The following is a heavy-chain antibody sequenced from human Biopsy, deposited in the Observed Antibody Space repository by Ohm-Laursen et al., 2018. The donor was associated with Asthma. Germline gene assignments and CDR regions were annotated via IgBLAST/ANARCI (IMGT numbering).Heavy chain of an antibody. CDR1: GASINSGDSY. Sequence: TLSLTCTVSGASINSGDSYWSWIRQPPGNGLEWIGDIYHSGTTDYNPSLTSRVSISVDTSQNQFSLKLSSVTAADSAVYYCARLSLEGYLTYNYFGPWGQGAPVTVSS. CDR2: IYHSGTT. V-gene: IGHV4-30-4*01. D-gene: IGHD2-15*01. CDR3: ARLSLEGYLTYNYFGP. J-gene: IGHJ5*02.